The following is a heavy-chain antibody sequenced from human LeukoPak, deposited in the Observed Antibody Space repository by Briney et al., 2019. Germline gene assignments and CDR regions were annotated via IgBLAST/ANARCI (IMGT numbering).Heavy chain of an antibody. J-gene: IGHJ4*02. D-gene: IGHD3-9*01. CDR1: VGSHSRGGYY. V-gene: IGHV4-31*03. CDR3: ARDSMYYDIS. Sequence: SQTLSLTCTVSVGSHSRGGYYCSWICQHPGKGLEWIGYIYYSGSTYYNPALKSRVLQSVAPSKNQFSLKLSSVTAADTALHYCARDSMYYDISWRQGTLVTVPS. CDR2: IYYSGST.